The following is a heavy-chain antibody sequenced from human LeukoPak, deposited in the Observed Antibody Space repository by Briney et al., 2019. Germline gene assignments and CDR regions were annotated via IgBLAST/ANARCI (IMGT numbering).Heavy chain of an antibody. CDR2: INTDGSTT. Sequence: GGSLRLSCSASGFTFSSYAMHWVRQAPGKGLLWVSRINTDGSTTNYADSVKGRFTISRDNAKNMVYLQMNSLRGEDTAVYYCARENFDPWGQGTQVTVSS. J-gene: IGHJ5*02. CDR1: GFTFSSYA. V-gene: IGHV3-74*01. CDR3: ARENFDP.